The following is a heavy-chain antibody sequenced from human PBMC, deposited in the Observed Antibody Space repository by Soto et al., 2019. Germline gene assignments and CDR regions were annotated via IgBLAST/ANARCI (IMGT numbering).Heavy chain of an antibody. J-gene: IGHJ6*02. CDR2: IIPIFGTA. CDR3: ASAQLAAAGPRDYYYYGMDV. V-gene: IGHV1-69*01. CDR1: GGTFSGYA. D-gene: IGHD6-13*01. Sequence: QVQLVQSGAEVKKPGSSVKVSCKASGGTFSGYAISWVRQAPGQGLEWMGGIIPIFGTANYAQKFQGRVTITADESTSTAYMELSSLRSEDTAVYYCASAQLAAAGPRDYYYYGMDVWGQGTTVTVSS.